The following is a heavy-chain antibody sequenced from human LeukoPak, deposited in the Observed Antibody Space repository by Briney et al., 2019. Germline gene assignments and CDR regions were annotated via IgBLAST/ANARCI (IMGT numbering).Heavy chain of an antibody. CDR1: GFTFSSYA. J-gene: IGHJ4*02. D-gene: IGHD3-3*02. V-gene: IGHV3-23*01. Sequence: GGSLRLSCAASGFTFSSYAMSWVRQAPGKGLEWVSAISGSGGSTYYADSVKGRFTISRDNSKDTLYLQMNSLRAEDTAVYYCAKDRAFPPHNDYWGQGTLVTVSS. CDR2: ISGSGGST. CDR3: AKDRAFPPHNDY.